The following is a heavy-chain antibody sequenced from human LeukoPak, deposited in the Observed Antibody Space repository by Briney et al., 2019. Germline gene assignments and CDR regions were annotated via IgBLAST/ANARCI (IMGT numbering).Heavy chain of an antibody. CDR1: GFTFSSYV. CDR2: ISYDGSNK. J-gene: IGHJ5*02. V-gene: IGHV3-30*18. CDR3: AKETSRGYSYGYDNWFDP. Sequence: GGSLRLSCAASGFTFSSYVMHWVRQAPGKGLPGVAVISYDGSNKYYADSVKGRFTISRDNSKNTLYLQMNSLRAEDTAVYYCAKETSRGYSYGYDNWFDPWGQGTLVTVSS. D-gene: IGHD5-18*01.